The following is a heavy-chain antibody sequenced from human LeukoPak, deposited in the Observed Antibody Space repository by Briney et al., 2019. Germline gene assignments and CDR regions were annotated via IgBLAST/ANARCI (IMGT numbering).Heavy chain of an antibody. CDR1: GFTLSPSAMC. V-gene: IGHV2-70*11. D-gene: IGHD6-19*01. CDR2: IDRNDDK. CDR3: ARILRGSGWEIYY. J-gene: IGHJ4*02. Sequence: SGPALANSRQTLTLTCTFFGFTLSPSAMCVSWIRDPPVKARECLARIDRNDDKNYSTPLKTRLTISKDTSKNQVVLTMTNMDPVDTATYYCARILRGSGWEIYYWGQGTLVTVSS.